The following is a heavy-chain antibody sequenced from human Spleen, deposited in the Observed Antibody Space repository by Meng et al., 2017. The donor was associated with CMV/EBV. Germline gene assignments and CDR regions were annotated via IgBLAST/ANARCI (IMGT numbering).Heavy chain of an antibody. J-gene: IGHJ4*02. D-gene: IGHD4-23*01. CDR2: IKPDGSET. CDR1: GFAFGTSW. Sequence: GESLKISCAASGFAFGTSWMSWVRQAPGKGLECVGNIKPDGSETYYVDSVKGRFTISRDNTKNSLYLQMNSLRAEDTAVCYCAAGNHFDHWGQGSPVTVSS. V-gene: IGHV3-7*01. CDR3: AAGNHFDH.